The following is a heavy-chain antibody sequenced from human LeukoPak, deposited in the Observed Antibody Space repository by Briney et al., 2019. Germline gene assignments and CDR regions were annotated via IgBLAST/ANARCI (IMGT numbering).Heavy chain of an antibody. J-gene: IGHJ4*02. CDR3: ARGPPTDYYDSSGFYYVFDY. CDR2: INHSRST. V-gene: IGHV4-34*01. CDR1: GGSFSGYY. D-gene: IGHD3-22*01. Sequence: SETLSLTCAVYGGSFSGYYWSWIRQPPGKGLEWIGEINHSRSTNYNPSLKSRVTISVDTSKNQLSLKLSSVTAADTAVYFCARGPPTDYYDSSGFYYVFDYWGQGTLVTVSS.